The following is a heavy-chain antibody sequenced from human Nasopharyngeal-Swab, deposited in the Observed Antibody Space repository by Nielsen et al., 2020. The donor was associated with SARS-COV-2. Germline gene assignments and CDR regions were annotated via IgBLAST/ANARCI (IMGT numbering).Heavy chain of an antibody. D-gene: IGHD1-1*01. CDR3: ARFRETGTMGPYVA. CDR2: IYPGDSDT. Sequence: GESLKISCKGSGYSFTSYWISWVRQLPGKGLEWMGIIYPGDSDTRYSPAFLGQVTFSADKSISTAYLQWNSLKASDTAMYYCARFRETGTMGPYVAWGQGTLVTVSS. J-gene: IGHJ5*02. CDR1: GYSFTSYW. V-gene: IGHV5-51*01.